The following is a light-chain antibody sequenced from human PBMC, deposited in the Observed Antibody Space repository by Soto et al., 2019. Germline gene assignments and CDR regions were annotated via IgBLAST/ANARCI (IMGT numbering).Light chain of an antibody. V-gene: IGLV2-14*03. J-gene: IGLJ2*01. CDR1: SSDIGDYNY. Sequence: QSVLTQPASVSGSPGRPITIPCTGTSSDIGDYNYVSWYQHHPGKAPKLMIYDVSNRPSGVSNRFSGSKSGNTASLTISGLQAEDEADYYCSSYTSSNTVIFGGGTKLTVL. CDR2: DVS. CDR3: SSYTSSNTVI.